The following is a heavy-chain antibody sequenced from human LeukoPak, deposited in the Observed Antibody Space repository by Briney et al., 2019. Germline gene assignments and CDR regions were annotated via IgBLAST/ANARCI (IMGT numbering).Heavy chain of an antibody. Sequence: ASVKVSCKASGYTFTGYYMHWVRQAPGQGLEWMGWINPNSGGTNYAQKFQGRVTMTRDTSISTAYMELSRLRSDDTAVYYCARSPSIVVVITGSNWFDPWGQGTLVTVSS. CDR3: ARSPSIVVVITGSNWFDP. J-gene: IGHJ5*02. CDR2: INPNSGGT. V-gene: IGHV1-2*02. D-gene: IGHD3-22*01. CDR1: GYTFTGYY.